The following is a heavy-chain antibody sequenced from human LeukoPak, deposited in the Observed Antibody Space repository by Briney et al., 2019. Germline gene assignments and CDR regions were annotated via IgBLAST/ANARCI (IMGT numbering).Heavy chain of an antibody. CDR1: GFTFDDYA. CDR3: AKDNDGDSYNWSFDY. V-gene: IGHV3-9*01. D-gene: IGHD5-24*01. CDR2: ISWNSGSI. Sequence: GGSLRLSCAASGFTFDDYALHWVRQAPGKGLEWVSGISWNSGSIGYADSVKGRFTISRDNAKNSLYLQMNSLRAEDTALYYCAKDNDGDSYNWSFDYWGQGTLVTVSS. J-gene: IGHJ4*02.